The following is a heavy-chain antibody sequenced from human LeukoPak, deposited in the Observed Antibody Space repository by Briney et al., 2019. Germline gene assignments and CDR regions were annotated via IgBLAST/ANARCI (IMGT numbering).Heavy chain of an antibody. CDR1: GGSLCRYY. D-gene: IGHD1-7*01. J-gene: IGHJ4*02. CDR2: IYYSGST. Sequence: SETLSLTRTVSGGSLCRYYWSWIRHPPGKGREWIGYIYYSGSTNYNPSLKSRVTISVDTPKNQFSLKLSSVPAADTAVYYCARVNLPYYFDYWGQGTLVTVS. CDR3: ARVNLPYYFDY. V-gene: IGHV4-59*01.